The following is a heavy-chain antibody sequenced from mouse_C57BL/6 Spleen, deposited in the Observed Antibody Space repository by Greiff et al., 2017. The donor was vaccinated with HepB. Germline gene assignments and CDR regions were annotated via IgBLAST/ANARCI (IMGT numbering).Heavy chain of an antibody. CDR3: ARPPVMYDGFAY. V-gene: IGHV5-4*03. D-gene: IGHD2-3*01. CDR2: ISDGGSYT. Sequence: EVKLVESGGGLVKPGGSLKLSCAASGFTFSSYAMSWVRQTPEKGLEWVATISDGGSYTYYPDNVKGRFTISRDNAKNNLYLQMSHLKSEDTAMYYCARPPVMYDGFAYWGQGTLVTVSA. J-gene: IGHJ3*01. CDR1: GFTFSSYA.